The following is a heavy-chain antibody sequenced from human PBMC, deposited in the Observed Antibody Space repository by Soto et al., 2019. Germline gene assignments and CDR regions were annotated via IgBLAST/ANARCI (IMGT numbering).Heavy chain of an antibody. CDR2: IYYSGST. V-gene: IGHV4-59*08. D-gene: IGHD6-19*01. J-gene: IGHJ3*02. Sequence: LSLTCTVSGGSISSYYWSWIRQPPGKGLEWIGYIYYSGSTNYNPSLKSRVTISVDTSKNQFSLKLSSVTAADTAVYYCAREAIAVAGPTPAAFDIWGQGTMVTVSS. CDR1: GGSISSYY. CDR3: AREAIAVAGPTPAAFDI.